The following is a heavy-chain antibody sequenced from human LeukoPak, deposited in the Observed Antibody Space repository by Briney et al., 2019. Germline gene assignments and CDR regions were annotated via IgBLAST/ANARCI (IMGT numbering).Heavy chain of an antibody. CDR2: IYSGGST. D-gene: IGHD2-2*01. V-gene: IGHV3-53*01. CDR1: GFTVSSNY. Sequence: GGSLRLSCAASGFTVSSNYMSWVRQAPGKGLEWVSVIYSGGSTYYADSVKGRFTISRDNSKNTLYLQMNSLRAEDTAVYYCARDLRDYCSSTSCYLGAFDIWGQGTMVTVSS. J-gene: IGHJ3*02. CDR3: ARDLRDYCSSTSCYLGAFDI.